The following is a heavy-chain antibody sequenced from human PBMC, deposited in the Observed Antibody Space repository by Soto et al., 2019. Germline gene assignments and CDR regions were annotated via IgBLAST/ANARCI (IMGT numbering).Heavy chain of an antibody. J-gene: IGHJ6*02. V-gene: IGHV1-46*01. D-gene: IGHD4-17*01. CDR2: INPSGGST. CDR1: GYTFTSYY. Sequence: QVQLVQSGAEVKKPGASVKVSCKASGYTFTSYYMHWVRQAPGQGLEWMGIINPSGGSTSYAQKFQCRVTMTRDTSTSPVYMELSSLRSEDTAVYYCARDQYGTTVTTEYYYYGMDVWGQGTTVTVSS. CDR3: ARDQYGTTVTTEYYYYGMDV.